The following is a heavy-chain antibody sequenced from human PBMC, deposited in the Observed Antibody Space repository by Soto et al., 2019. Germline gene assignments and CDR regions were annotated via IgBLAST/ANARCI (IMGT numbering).Heavy chain of an antibody. CDR2: IYHSGST. CDR1: GGSISSGGYS. CDR3: ARGDSSGYYPSDYFDY. D-gene: IGHD3-22*01. V-gene: IGHV4-30-2*01. J-gene: IGHJ4*02. Sequence: TLSLTCAVSGGSISSGGYSWSWIRQPPGKGLEWIGYIYHSGSTYYNPSLKSRVTISVDRSKNQFSLKLSSVTAADTAVYYCARGDSSGYYPSDYFDYWGQGTLVTVSS.